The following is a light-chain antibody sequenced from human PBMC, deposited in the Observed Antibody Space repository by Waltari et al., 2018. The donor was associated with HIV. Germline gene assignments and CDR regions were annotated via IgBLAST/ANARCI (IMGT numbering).Light chain of an antibody. CDR2: VNSDGSH. CDR3: QTWGSGIHVV. J-gene: IGLJ2*01. CDR1: SGHSHYD. Sequence: QLALTQPPSASASVGPSVNLTCTLRSGHSHYDIASHQPQPEKGPRYLMKVNSDGSHKKEDGVPDRFSGSSSGAERYLTISSLQSEDEGDYYCQTWGSGIHVVFGGGTKVTVL. V-gene: IGLV4-69*01.